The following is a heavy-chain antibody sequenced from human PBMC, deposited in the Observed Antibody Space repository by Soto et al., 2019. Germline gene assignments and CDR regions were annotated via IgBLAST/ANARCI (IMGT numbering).Heavy chain of an antibody. CDR3: ARGSKQGIAAAGTVSFDP. Sequence: SAKPSSKECRYGLESKSMSWLHQSPRQRLEWMGWISAYNGNTNYAQKLQGRVTVTTDTSTSTAYMELRSLRSDDTAVYYCARGSKQGIAAAGTVSFDPWGQGTLVTVSS. D-gene: IGHD6-13*01. V-gene: IGHV1-18*01. CDR2: ISAYNGNT. J-gene: IGHJ5*02. CDR1: RYGLESKS.